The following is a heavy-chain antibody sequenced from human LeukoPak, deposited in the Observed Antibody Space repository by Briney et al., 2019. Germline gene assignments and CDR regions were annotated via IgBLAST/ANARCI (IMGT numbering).Heavy chain of an antibody. CDR3: ARDSCSGGSCYNYMDV. J-gene: IGHJ6*03. CDR2: TYYSGST. V-gene: IGHV4-59*01. D-gene: IGHD2-15*01. CDR1: GGSISSYY. Sequence: SETLSLTCTVSGGSISSYYWSWIRQPPGKGLEWIGYTYYSGSTNYNPSLKSRVTISVDTSKNQFSLKLSSVTAADTAVYYCARDSCSGGSCYNYMDVWGKGTTVTVSS.